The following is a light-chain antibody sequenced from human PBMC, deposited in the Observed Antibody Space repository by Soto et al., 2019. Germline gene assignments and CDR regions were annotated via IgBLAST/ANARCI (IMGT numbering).Light chain of an antibody. CDR1: QSVSSY. V-gene: IGKV3-11*01. J-gene: IGKJ1*01. CDR3: QQRSNWPPTWT. Sequence: EIVLSQSPATLSLSPGERATLSCRASQSVSSYLAWYQHKPGQAPRLLIYDESKRATGIPARFSGSGSGTDFTLTISSLEPEDFAVYYCQQRSNWPPTWTFGQGTKVEVK. CDR2: DES.